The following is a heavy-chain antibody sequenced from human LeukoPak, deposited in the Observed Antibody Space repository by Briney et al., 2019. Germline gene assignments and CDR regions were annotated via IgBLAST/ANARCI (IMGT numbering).Heavy chain of an antibody. CDR2: ISSSSSYI. D-gene: IGHD2-15*01. CDR3: ARDIQVVAATDSHFDY. J-gene: IGHJ4*02. V-gene: IGHV3-21*01. Sequence: KPGGSLRLSCAASGFTFSSYSMNWVRQAPGKGLEWVSSISSSSSYIYYADSVKGRFTISRDNARNSLFLQMNSLRAEDTAVYFCARDIQVVAATDSHFDYWGQGTLVTVSS. CDR1: GFTFSSYS.